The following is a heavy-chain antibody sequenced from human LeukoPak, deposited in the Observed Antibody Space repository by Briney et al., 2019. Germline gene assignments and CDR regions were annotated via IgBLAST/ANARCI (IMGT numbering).Heavy chain of an antibody. D-gene: IGHD4-23*01. CDR1: GFTFSSYS. CDR3: ARGGNSGPYLDY. V-gene: IGHV3-21*01. Sequence: GGSLRLSCAASGFTFSSYSMNWVRQAPGKGLEWVASISSSSSYIYYAGSVKGRFTISRDNAKNSLYLQMNSLRAEDTAVYYCARGGNSGPYLDYWGQGTLVTVSS. J-gene: IGHJ4*02. CDR2: ISSSSSYI.